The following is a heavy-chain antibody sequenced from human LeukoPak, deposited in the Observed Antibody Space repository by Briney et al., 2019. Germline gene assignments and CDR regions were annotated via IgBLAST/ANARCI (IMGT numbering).Heavy chain of an antibody. D-gene: IGHD5-24*01. CDR2: ISYDGSNK. Sequence: SGGSLRLSCAASGFTFSSYAMHWVRQAPGKGLEWVAVISYDGSNKYYADSVKGRFTISRDNSKNTLYLQMNSLRAEDTAVYYCARGRLQLDYWGQGTLVTVSS. CDR3: ARGRLQLDY. V-gene: IGHV3-30*14. J-gene: IGHJ4*02. CDR1: GFTFSSYA.